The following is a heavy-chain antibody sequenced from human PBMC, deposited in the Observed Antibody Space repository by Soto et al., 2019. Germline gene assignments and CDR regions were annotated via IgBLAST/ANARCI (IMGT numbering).Heavy chain of an antibody. Sequence: QVQLQQWGAGLLKPSETLSLTCAVYGRSFSGYYWSWIRQPPGKGLEWIGEINHSGSTNYNPSLKSRVTISVGTSQNQFPLNLSSVTAADTAVYYCARAYGGNSGVFDYWGQGTLVTVSS. CDR2: INHSGST. CDR1: GRSFSGYY. D-gene: IGHD4-17*01. CDR3: ARAYGGNSGVFDY. V-gene: IGHV4-34*01. J-gene: IGHJ4*02.